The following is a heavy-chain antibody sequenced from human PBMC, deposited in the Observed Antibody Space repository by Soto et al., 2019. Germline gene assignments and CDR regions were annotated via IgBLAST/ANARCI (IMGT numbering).Heavy chain of an antibody. CDR1: GYTFTSYG. Sequence: ASVKVSCKASGYTFTSYGISWVRQAPGQGLEWMGWISAYNGNTNYAQKLQGRVTMTTDTSTSTAYMERRSLRSDDTAVYYCACLLWQLGLDWFDPWGQGTLVTVSS. CDR3: ACLLWQLGLDWFDP. CDR2: ISAYNGNT. V-gene: IGHV1-18*01. J-gene: IGHJ5*02. D-gene: IGHD2-21*01.